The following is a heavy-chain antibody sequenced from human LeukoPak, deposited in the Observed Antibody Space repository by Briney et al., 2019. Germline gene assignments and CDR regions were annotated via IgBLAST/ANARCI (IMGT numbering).Heavy chain of an antibody. Sequence: SETLSLTCTVSGGSISSYYWSWIRQPAGKGLEWIGRIYTSGSTNYNPSLKSRVTMSVDTSKNQFSLKLSSVTAADTAVYYCARDGGSGSYYTHDAFDIWGQGTMVTVSS. CDR1: GGSISSYY. D-gene: IGHD3-10*01. CDR2: IYTSGST. J-gene: IGHJ3*02. V-gene: IGHV4-4*07. CDR3: ARDGGSGSYYTHDAFDI.